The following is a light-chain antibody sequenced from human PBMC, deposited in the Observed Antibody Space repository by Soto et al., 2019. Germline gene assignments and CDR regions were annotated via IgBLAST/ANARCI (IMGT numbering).Light chain of an antibody. V-gene: IGKV3-15*01. CDR1: QSVSSN. Sequence: EIVMTQSPATLSVSPGERATLSCRASQSVSSNLAWYQHKPGQAPRLLIYGASTSSTGIQARFSGSGCGTEFTITMRSLQSEDFAVYYCQHYNNWDRTFGQGTKVEIK. J-gene: IGKJ1*01. CDR2: GAS. CDR3: QHYNNWDRT.